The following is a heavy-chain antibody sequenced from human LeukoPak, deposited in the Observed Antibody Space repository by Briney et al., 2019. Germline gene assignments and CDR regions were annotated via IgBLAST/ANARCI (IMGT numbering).Heavy chain of an antibody. J-gene: IGHJ3*02. V-gene: IGHV3-13*01. CDR3: ALGAYWKDDKNAFHI. Sequence: GGSLRLSCAASRLTFSSYDMHWVRQAPGKGLEWVSSIGASGDTYYTNFVKGRFTISRENAKKSLYLQMSSLRVDDTAVCFCALGAYWKDDKNAFHIWGPGTTVTVSS. D-gene: IGHD1-1*01. CDR2: IGASGDT. CDR1: RLTFSSYD.